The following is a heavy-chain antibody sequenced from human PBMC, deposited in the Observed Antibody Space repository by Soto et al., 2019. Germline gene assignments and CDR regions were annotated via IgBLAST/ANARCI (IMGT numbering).Heavy chain of an antibody. Sequence: QVLLVESGGGVVQPGTSLRLSCAASGFSFRNYGMHWVRQAPGKGLEWVAVTSSDGNTKNYAASVKGRFTISSDTSKNTLYPQMSSLSAEDTDLYSCARWGGSYYESWFDPWGQGTLVIVSS. V-gene: IGHV3-33*01. CDR2: TSSDGNTK. D-gene: IGHD1-26*01. CDR3: ARWGGSYYESWFDP. CDR1: GFSFRNYG. J-gene: IGHJ5*02.